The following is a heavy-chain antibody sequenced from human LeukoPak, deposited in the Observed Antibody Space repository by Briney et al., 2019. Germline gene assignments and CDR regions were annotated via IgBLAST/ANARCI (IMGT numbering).Heavy chain of an antibody. CDR2: MYYSGNT. CDR3: ARGVGVYSNYPTYYYYYYMDV. CDR1: GGSISSSSYY. Sequence: SETLSLTCAVSGGSISSSSYYWGWIRQPPGKGLEWIGSMYYSGNTYYNPSLESRVTISVDTSKNQFSLKLSSVTAADTAVYYCARGVGVYSNYPTYYYYYYMDVWGKGTTVTVSS. V-gene: IGHV4-39*07. J-gene: IGHJ6*03. D-gene: IGHD4-11*01.